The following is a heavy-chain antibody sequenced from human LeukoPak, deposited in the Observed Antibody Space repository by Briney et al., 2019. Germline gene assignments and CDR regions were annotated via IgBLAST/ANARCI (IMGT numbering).Heavy chain of an antibody. CDR2: ISSGGSTI. CDR1: GFTFSSYE. V-gene: IGHV3-48*03. CDR3: ARDAVTSLNAFDI. J-gene: IGHJ3*02. D-gene: IGHD3-10*01. Sequence: GGSLRPSCAASGFTFSSYEMNWVRQAPGKGLEWVSYISSGGSTIYYADSVKGRFTISRDNAKNSLYLQMNSLRAEDTAVYYCARDAVTSLNAFDIWGQGTMVTVSS.